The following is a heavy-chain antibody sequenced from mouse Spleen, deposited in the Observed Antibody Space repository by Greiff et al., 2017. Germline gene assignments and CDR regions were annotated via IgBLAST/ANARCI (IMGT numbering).Heavy chain of an antibody. CDR2: ISSGGSYT. V-gene: IGHV5-9-1*01. Sequence: DVKLVESGGGLVKPGGSLKLSCAASGFTFSSYAMSWVRQTPEKRLEWVATISSGGSYTYYPDSVKGRFTISRDNAKNTLYLQMSSLRSEDTAMYYCAREGDYGSPWFAYWGQGTLVTVSA. D-gene: IGHD1-2*01. CDR3: AREGDYGSPWFAY. CDR1: GFTFSSYA. J-gene: IGHJ3*01.